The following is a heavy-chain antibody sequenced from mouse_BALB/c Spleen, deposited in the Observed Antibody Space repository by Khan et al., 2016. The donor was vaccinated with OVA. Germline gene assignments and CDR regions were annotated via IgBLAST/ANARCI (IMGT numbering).Heavy chain of an antibody. V-gene: IGHV1S41*01. CDR3: AIENNFGRFCCAMDY. CDR2: IAPGSGSS. J-gene: IGHJ4*01. D-gene: IGHD1-1*01. Sequence: DLVKPGASVKLSCKASGYTFTSYWINWIKQRPGQGLEWIGRIAPGSGSSSYNEMFKGKATLTLDTSSSTAYIQLRSLSSEDSAVYFCAIENNFGRFCCAMDYWGQGTSGTVSS. CDR1: GYTFTSYW.